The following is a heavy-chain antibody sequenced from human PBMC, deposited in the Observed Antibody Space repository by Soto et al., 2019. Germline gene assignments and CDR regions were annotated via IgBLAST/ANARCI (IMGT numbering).Heavy chain of an antibody. CDR2: ISGSGGST. J-gene: IGHJ6*02. V-gene: IGHV3-23*01. D-gene: IGHD2-2*01. CDR3: AKGCQLRTNGYHIVVVPAARRRNYYYGMDV. CDR1: GFTFSSYA. Sequence: GSLRLSCAASGFTFSSYAMSWVRQAPGKGLEWVSAISGSGGSTYYADSVKGRFTISRDNSKNTLYLQMNSLRAEDTAVYYCAKGCQLRTNGYHIVVVPAARRRNYYYGMDVWGQGTTVTVSS.